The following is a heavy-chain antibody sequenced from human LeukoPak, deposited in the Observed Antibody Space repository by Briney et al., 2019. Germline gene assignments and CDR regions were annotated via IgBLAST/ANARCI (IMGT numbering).Heavy chain of an antibody. CDR3: AKGYSGSYYALWFDY. J-gene: IGHJ4*02. V-gene: IGHV3-74*01. Sequence: GGSLRLSCAASGFTFSNYWMHWVRQAPGEGLVWVSRINTDGSNTNYADSVKGRFTISRDNAKNTLYLQMNSLRAEDTAVYYCAKGYSGSYYALWFDYWGQGTLVTVSS. CDR1: GFTFSNYW. CDR2: INTDGSNT. D-gene: IGHD1-26*01.